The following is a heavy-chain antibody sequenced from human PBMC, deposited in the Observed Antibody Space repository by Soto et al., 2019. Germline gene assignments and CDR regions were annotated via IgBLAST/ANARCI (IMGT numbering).Heavy chain of an antibody. CDR1: GDSVSSNSAA. Sequence: SQTLSLTCAISGDSVSSNSAAWNWIRQSPSRGLEWLGRTYYRSKWYNDYAVSVKSRITINPDTSKNQLSLQLNSVTPEDTAVYYCAIGYGYSLNYYYYGMDVWGQGTTVTVSS. CDR2: TYYRSKWYN. V-gene: IGHV6-1*01. D-gene: IGHD3-16*01. J-gene: IGHJ6*02. CDR3: AIGYGYSLNYYYYGMDV.